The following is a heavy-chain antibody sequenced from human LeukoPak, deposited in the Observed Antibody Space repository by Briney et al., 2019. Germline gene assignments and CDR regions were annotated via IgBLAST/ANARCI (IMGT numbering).Heavy chain of an antibody. Sequence: GGSLRLSCAASRFTLSNYWMSWLRQAPGKGLEGVANIKQDGSETYYVDSVKGRFTISRDNAKNSLSLQMNSLRAEDTAVYYCARQRGSGCLDYWGQGTLVTVSS. CDR1: RFTLSNYW. CDR2: IKQDGSET. CDR3: ARQRGSGCLDY. V-gene: IGHV3-7*01. J-gene: IGHJ4*02. D-gene: IGHD6-19*01.